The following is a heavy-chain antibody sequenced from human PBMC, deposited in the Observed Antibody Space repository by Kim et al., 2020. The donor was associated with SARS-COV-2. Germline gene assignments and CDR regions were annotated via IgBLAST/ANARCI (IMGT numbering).Heavy chain of an antibody. CDR2: INPSGGSA. CDR1: GYTFTNYY. J-gene: IGHJ4*02. D-gene: IGHD1-26*01. V-gene: IGHV1-46*01. Sequence: ASVKVSCKASGYTFTNYYMHWVRQAPGQGLEWMGIINPSGGSATYAQKFQGRVTMTSDMSTSTVYMELSSLRSEDTAVFYCARVWTSGSYDYWGQGTLVTVSS. CDR3: ARVWTSGSYDY.